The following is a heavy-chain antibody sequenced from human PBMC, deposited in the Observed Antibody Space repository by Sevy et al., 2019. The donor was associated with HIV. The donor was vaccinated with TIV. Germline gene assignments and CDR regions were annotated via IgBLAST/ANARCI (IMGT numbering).Heavy chain of an antibody. CDR3: AKGIGTDAYNARISGFDD. D-gene: IGHD1-1*01. Sequence: GGSLRLSCTASGFTFNDYAIHWVRQAPGKGLEWVSSINWNSNNIGYADSVKGRFTISRDNAKNSLYLLMNSLRIEDTAFYYCAKGIGTDAYNARISGFDDWGQGTLVTVSS. CDR2: INWNSNNI. V-gene: IGHV3-9*01. CDR1: GFTFNDYA. J-gene: IGHJ4*02.